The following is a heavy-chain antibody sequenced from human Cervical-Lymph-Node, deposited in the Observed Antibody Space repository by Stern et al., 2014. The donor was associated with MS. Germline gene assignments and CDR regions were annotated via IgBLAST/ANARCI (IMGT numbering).Heavy chain of an antibody. CDR1: GFTFSHYS. Sequence: EVQLVESGGGLVKPGESLRLSCDASGFTFSHYSINWVRQAPGQGLAWISSISNNSTHTYYADSVEGRFTISRDSAKDSVSLHMVSLRAEDTAVYYCARARVGDYARSPHLDSWGQGTQVTVSS. CDR3: ARARVGDYARSPHLDS. D-gene: IGHD4-17*01. J-gene: IGHJ4*02. V-gene: IGHV3-21*01. CDR2: ISNNSTHT.